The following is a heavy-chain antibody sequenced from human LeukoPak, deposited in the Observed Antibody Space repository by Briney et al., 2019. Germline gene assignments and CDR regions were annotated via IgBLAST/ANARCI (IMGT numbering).Heavy chain of an antibody. CDR3: ARYKASFRELIAAFDI. Sequence: ASVKVSCKASGYTFTGYYMHWVRQAPGQGLEWMGWINPNSGGTNYAQKFQGRVTMTRDTCISTAYMELSRLRSDDTAVYYCARYKASFRELIAAFDIWGQGTMVTVSS. J-gene: IGHJ3*02. D-gene: IGHD1-26*01. CDR1: GYTFTGYY. V-gene: IGHV1-2*02. CDR2: INPNSGGT.